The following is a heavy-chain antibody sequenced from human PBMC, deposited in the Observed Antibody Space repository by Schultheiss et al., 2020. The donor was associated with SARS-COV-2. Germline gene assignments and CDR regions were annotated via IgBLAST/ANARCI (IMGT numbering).Heavy chain of an antibody. Sequence: GGSLRLSCAASEFMFSSYAMHWVRQAPGKGLEWVAVISYDGGNKYYTDSVKGRFTISRDNARNSLYLQMNSLRDEDTAVYYCARDSFAARYTAMVHFDFWGQGTLVTVSS. CDR3: ARDSFAARYTAMVHFDF. V-gene: IGHV3-30*07. J-gene: IGHJ4*02. CDR1: EFMFSSYA. CDR2: ISYDGGNK. D-gene: IGHD5-18*01.